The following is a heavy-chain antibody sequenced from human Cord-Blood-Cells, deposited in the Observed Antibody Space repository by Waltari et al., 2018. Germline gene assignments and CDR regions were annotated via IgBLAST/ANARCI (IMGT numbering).Heavy chain of an antibody. Sequence: QLQLQESGPGLVKPSETLSLTCTVPGGSISSSSYYWGWIRQPPGKGLEWIGSIYYSGSTYYNPSLKSRVTISVDTSKNQFSLKLSSVTAADTAVYYCARQYSSSSRYFDYWGQGTLVTVSS. CDR1: GGSISSSSYY. J-gene: IGHJ4*02. CDR2: IYYSGST. CDR3: ARQYSSSSRYFDY. V-gene: IGHV4-39*01. D-gene: IGHD6-6*01.